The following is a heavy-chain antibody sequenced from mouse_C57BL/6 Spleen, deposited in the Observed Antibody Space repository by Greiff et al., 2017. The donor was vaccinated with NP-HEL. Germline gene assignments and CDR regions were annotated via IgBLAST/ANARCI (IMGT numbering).Heavy chain of an antibody. CDR3: GRSRDGYLFAY. Sequence: QVQLQQPGAELVKPGASVKLSCKASGYTFTSYWMHWVKQRPGQGLEWIGMIHPNSGSTNYNEKFKSKATMTVDKSSSTAYMQLSSLTSEDSEVYSCGRSRDGYLFAYWGQGTLVTVSA. CDR1: GYTFTSYW. D-gene: IGHD2-3*01. CDR2: IHPNSGST. J-gene: IGHJ3*01. V-gene: IGHV1-64*01.